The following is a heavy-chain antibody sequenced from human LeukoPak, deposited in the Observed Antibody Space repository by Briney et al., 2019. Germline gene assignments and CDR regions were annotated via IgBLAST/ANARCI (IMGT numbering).Heavy chain of an antibody. CDR2: IYISGST. V-gene: IGHV4-61*02. D-gene: IGHD4-23*01. J-gene: IGHJ4*02. Sequence: PSETLSLTCTVSGGSMSSGSYYWCWIRQPAGKGLEWIGRIYISGSTNYNPSLKSRVTISADTSKNQFSLKLSSVTAADTAVYYCARGPMVVTHFDYWGQGTLVTVSS. CDR1: GGSMSSGSYY. CDR3: ARGPMVVTHFDY.